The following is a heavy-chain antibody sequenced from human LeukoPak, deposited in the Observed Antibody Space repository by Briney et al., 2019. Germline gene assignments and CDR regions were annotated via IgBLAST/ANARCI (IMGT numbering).Heavy chain of an antibody. CDR2: IDQDGSEK. D-gene: IGHD1-26*01. V-gene: IGHV3-7*01. CDR3: ARIKGGTSATISY. Sequence: PGGSLRLSCAVSGFTFSGYWMSWVRQARGKGLEWVANIDQDGSEKYYVDSVKGRFTISKDNAKNSLFLQMNSLRDGDTAVYYCARIKGGTSATISYWGQGTLATVSS. CDR1: GFTFSGYW. J-gene: IGHJ4*02.